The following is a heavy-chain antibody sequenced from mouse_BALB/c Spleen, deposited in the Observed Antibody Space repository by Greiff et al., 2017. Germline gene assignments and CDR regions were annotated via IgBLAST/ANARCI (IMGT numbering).Heavy chain of an antibody. Sequence: VQVVESGPGLVAPSQSLSITCTVSGFSLTSYDISWIRQPPGKGLEWLGVIWTGGGTNYNSAFMSRLSISKDNSKSQVFLKMNSLQTDDTAIYYCVRSPLYYGYDYWGQGTTLTVSS. D-gene: IGHD1-2*01. V-gene: IGHV2-9-2*01. CDR3: VRSPLYYGYDY. CDR1: GFSLTSYD. J-gene: IGHJ2*01. CDR2: IWTGGGT.